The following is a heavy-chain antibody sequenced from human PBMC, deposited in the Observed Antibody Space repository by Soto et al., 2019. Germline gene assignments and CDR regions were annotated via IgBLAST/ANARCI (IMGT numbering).Heavy chain of an antibody. CDR1: GYSISSDYY. J-gene: IGHJ4*02. V-gene: IGHV4-38-2*02. Sequence: XETLSLTCAVSGYSISSDYYWGWIRQPPGKGLEWIGSMFHSGSAYYNPSLKSRVTISLDTSKNQFSLKLRSVTAADTAVYYCTRDTHGVGATQTFDYWGQGPLVTVSS. CDR2: MFHSGSA. D-gene: IGHD1-26*01. CDR3: TRDTHGVGATQTFDY.